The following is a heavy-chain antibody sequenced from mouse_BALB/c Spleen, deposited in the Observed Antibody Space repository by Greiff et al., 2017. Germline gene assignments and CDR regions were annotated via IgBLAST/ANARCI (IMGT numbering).Heavy chain of an antibody. Sequence: EVQLQQSGGGLVQPGGSRKLSCAASGFTFSSFGMHWVRQAPEKGLEWVAYISSGSSTIYYADTVKGRFTISRDNPKNTLFLQMTSLRSEDTAMYYCARAYGNSHYWYFDVWGAGTTVTVSS. D-gene: IGHD2-1*01. J-gene: IGHJ1*01. CDR1: GFTFSSFG. CDR2: ISSGSSTI. CDR3: ARAYGNSHYWYFDV. V-gene: IGHV5-17*02.